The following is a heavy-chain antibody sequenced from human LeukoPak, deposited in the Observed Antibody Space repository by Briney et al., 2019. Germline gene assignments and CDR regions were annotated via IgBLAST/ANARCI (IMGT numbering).Heavy chain of an antibody. D-gene: IGHD2/OR15-2a*01. CDR1: GFTFDDYA. V-gene: IGHV3-49*04. CDR2: IISKAYGRTT. CDR3: AKDSAKKYGDY. Sequence: GGSLILSCTASGFTFDDYAMSWVRQAPGKGPEWVGFIISKAYGRTTDYAASVKGRFTIPRDESKSIAYLQMNSLKTDDPAVYYCAKDSAKKYGDYWGQGTLVTVSS. J-gene: IGHJ4*02.